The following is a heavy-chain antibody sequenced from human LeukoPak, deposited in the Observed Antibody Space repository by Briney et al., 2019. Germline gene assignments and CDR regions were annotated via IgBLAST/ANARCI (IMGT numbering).Heavy chain of an antibody. Sequence: GGSLRLSCAASGFAFSTYAMSWVRQAPGKGLEWVSALSGSGVSTYYADSVKGRFTISRDNSKNTLYLQMNSLRAEDTAVYYCASTFYGDSPPYWGQGTLVTVSS. V-gene: IGHV3-23*01. CDR2: LSGSGVST. J-gene: IGHJ4*02. D-gene: IGHD4-17*01. CDR1: GFAFSTYA. CDR3: ASTFYGDSPPY.